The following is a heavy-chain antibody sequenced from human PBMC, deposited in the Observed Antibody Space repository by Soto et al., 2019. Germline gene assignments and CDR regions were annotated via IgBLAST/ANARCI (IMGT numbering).Heavy chain of an antibody. Sequence: GGSLRLSCAASGFTFSSYEMNRVRQAPGKGLEWVSYISSSGSTIYYADSVKGRFTISRDNAKNSLYLQMNSLRAEDTAVYYCARGVGYSSSSFSYWGQGTLVTVSS. J-gene: IGHJ4*02. V-gene: IGHV3-48*03. CDR3: ARGVGYSSSSFSY. CDR2: ISSSGSTI. CDR1: GFTFSSYE. D-gene: IGHD6-6*01.